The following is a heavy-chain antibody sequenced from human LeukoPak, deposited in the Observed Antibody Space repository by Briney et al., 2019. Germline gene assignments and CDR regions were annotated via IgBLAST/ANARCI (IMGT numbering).Heavy chain of an antibody. Sequence: ASVKVSCKASGGTFISYAISWVRQAPGQGLEWMGGIIPIFGTANYAQKFQGRVTITADKSTSTAYMELSSLRSEDTAVYYCARAQTYYYGSGSYYSFDYWGQGTLVTVSS. CDR3: ARAQTYYYGSGSYYSFDY. J-gene: IGHJ4*02. V-gene: IGHV1-69*06. CDR2: IIPIFGTA. CDR1: GGTFISYA. D-gene: IGHD3-10*01.